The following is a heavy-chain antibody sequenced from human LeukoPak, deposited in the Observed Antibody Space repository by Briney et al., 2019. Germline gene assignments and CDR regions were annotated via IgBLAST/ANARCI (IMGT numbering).Heavy chain of an antibody. V-gene: IGHV3-23*01. CDR1: GITLSNYG. CDR2: ISDTGGST. CDR3: AKGVRLWVRGVSFDY. Sequence: GGSLRLSCAVSGITLSNYGMSWVRQAPGKGLEWVAGISDTGGSTNYADSVKGRFTISRDNPKNTLYLQMNSLRAEDTAVYYCAKGVRLWVRGVSFDYWGQGTLVTVSS. J-gene: IGHJ4*02. D-gene: IGHD3-10*01.